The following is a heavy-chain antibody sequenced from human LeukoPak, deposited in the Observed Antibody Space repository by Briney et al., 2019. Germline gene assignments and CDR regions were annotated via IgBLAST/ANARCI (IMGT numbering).Heavy chain of an antibody. J-gene: IGHJ4*02. CDR2: INPSGGST. CDR3: ARAHEMATITD. D-gene: IGHD5-24*01. Sequence: ASVKVSCKASGYTFTTYNIHWVRQAPGQGLEWMGIINPSGGSTSYAQKFQGRVTLTRDMSTSTVYTELSSLRSEDTAVYYCARAHEMATITDWGQGTLVTVSS. V-gene: IGHV1-46*01. CDR1: GYTFTTYN.